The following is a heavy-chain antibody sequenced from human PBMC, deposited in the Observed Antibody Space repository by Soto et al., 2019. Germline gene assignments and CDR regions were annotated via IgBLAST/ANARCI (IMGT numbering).Heavy chain of an antibody. D-gene: IGHD2-2*01. CDR2: IYYSGST. CDR3: ATFVKDIVLVQAAMKFDY. Sequence: QVQLQESGPGLVKPSQTLSLTCTVSGGSISSGDYYWSWIRQPPGKGLEWIGYIYYSGSTYYNPYPKSRVTISVDTSKNQFAQKLSSVTDADKAVYYCATFVKDIVLVQAAMKFDYWGQGTLVSVSS. J-gene: IGHJ4*02. CDR1: GGSISSGDYY. V-gene: IGHV4-30-4*01.